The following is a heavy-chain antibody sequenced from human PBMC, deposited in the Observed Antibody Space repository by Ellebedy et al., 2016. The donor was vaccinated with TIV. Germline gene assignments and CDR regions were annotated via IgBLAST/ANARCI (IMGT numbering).Heavy chain of an antibody. CDR1: GFTFSSYA. Sequence: GESLKISXAASGFTFSSYAMHWVRQAPGKGLEWVAIISYHGSNKDYSDSVKGRFTISRDNSKNTMYLQMNSLRVEDTAVYYCARADSAGIVGPTAGTLDYWGQGTLVTVSS. CDR2: ISYHGSNK. CDR3: ARADSAGIVGPTAGTLDY. J-gene: IGHJ4*02. V-gene: IGHV3-30-3*01. D-gene: IGHD1-26*01.